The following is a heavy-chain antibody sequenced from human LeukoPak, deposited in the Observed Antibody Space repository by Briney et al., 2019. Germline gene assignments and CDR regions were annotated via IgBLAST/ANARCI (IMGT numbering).Heavy chain of an antibody. CDR3: ARSGFGSGISFDL. V-gene: IGHV1-3*01. CDR2: INAGNGNT. Sequence: GASVKVSCKASGYTFTSYAMHWVRQAPGQRLEWMGWINAGNGNTKYSQKFQGRVTMTRDTSITTAYMELSSLRSEDTAVYYCARSGFGSGISFDLWGQGTLVTVSS. D-gene: IGHD3-10*01. J-gene: IGHJ5*02. CDR1: GYTFTSYA.